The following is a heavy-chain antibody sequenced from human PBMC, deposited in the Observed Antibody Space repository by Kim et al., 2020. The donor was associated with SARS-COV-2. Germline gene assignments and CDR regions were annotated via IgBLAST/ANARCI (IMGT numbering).Heavy chain of an antibody. V-gene: IGHV1-2*06. D-gene: IGHD4-17*01. J-gene: IGHJ6*02. CDR2: INHNSGGT. CDR1: GYTFTGYY. Sequence: ASVKVSCKASGYTFTGYYMHWVRQAPGQGLEWMGRINHNSGGTNYAQKFQGRVTMTRDTSISTAYMELSRLRSDDTAVYYCARDSTVTTWDYYYYGMDVWGQGTTVTVSS. CDR3: ARDSTVTTWDYYYYGMDV.